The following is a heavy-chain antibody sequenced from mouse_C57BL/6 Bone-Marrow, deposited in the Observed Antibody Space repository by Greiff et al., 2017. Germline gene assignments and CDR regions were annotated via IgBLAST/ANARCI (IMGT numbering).Heavy chain of an antibody. CDR2: IYPGSGST. J-gene: IGHJ2*01. D-gene: IGHD3-1*01. CDR1: GYTFTSYS. Sequence: QVQLQQSGAELVKPGASVKMSCKASGYTFTSYSITWVRQRPGQGLEWIGDIYPGSGSTNYNEKFKSKDTLTVDTSSSTAYMQLSSLTSEDSAVYYCARKDGANFDYWGQGTTLTVSS. V-gene: IGHV1-55*01. CDR3: ARKDGANFDY.